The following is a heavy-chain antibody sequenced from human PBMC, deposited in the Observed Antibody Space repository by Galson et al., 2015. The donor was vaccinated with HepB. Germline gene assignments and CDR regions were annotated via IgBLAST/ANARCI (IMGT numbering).Heavy chain of an antibody. CDR1: GGTFSSYT. CDR2: IIPILGIA. D-gene: IGHD5-18*01. J-gene: IGHJ6*02. Sequence: SVKVSWKASGGTFSSYTISWVRQAPGQGLEWMGRIIPILGIANYAQKFQGRVTITADKSTSTAYMELSSLRSEDTAVYYCAREDTAMVPSGYYGMDVWGQGTTVTVSS. V-gene: IGHV1-69*04. CDR3: AREDTAMVPSGYYGMDV.